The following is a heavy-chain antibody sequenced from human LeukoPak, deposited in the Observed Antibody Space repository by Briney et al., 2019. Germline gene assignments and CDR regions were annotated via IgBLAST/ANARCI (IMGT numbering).Heavy chain of an antibody. D-gene: IGHD4-17*01. CDR2: ISGSGSTT. Sequence: PGGSLRLSCTASGFTFSSYAMNWVRQAPGKGLEWVSAISGSGSTTYYADSVKGRFTISRHNAKRSLYLQMNSLRAEDTAVYYCARDLGGYGDYGTNFDYWGQGTLVTVSS. CDR1: GFTFSSYA. CDR3: ARDLGGYGDYGTNFDY. V-gene: IGHV3-21*01. J-gene: IGHJ4*02.